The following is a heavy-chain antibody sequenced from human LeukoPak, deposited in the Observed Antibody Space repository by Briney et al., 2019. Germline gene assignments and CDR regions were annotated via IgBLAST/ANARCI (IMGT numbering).Heavy chain of an antibody. J-gene: IGHJ3*02. Sequence: GGSLRLSCAASGFTFSSYSMNWVRQAPGKGLEWVSSISSSSYIYYADSVKGRFTISRDNAKNSLYLQMNSLRAEDTAVYYCARVSNAYDAFDIWGQGTMVTVSS. CDR2: ISSSSYI. CDR3: ARVSNAYDAFDI. V-gene: IGHV3-21*01. CDR1: GFTFSSYS.